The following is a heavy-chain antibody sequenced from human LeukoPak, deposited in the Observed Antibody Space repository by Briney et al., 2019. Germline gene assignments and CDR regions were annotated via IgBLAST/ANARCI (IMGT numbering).Heavy chain of an antibody. D-gene: IGHD3-9*01. Sequence: ASVKVSCKASGYTLTRYAMHWVRQAPGQRLEWMGWINAGNGKTKYSQKSQGRVTITRDTSASTAYMELSSLKSEDTAVYYCARGYYDILTGYSRTWFDPWGQGTLVTVSS. CDR2: INAGNGKT. CDR1: GYTLTRYA. V-gene: IGHV1-3*01. CDR3: ARGYYDILTGYSRTWFDP. J-gene: IGHJ5*02.